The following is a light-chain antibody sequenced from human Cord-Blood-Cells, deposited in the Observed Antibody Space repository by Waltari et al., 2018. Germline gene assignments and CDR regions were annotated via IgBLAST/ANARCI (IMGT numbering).Light chain of an antibody. V-gene: IGKV1-33*01. J-gene: IGKJ5*01. CDR1: QDISNY. CDR2: DAS. CDR3: QQYDNLPIT. Sequence: DIQMTQSPSYLSASVGDRVTITCQASQDISNYLNWYQQKPGHAPKLLIYDASNLETGVPSRFSGSGAGTDFTFTISSLQPEDIATYYCQQYDNLPITFGQGTRLEIK.